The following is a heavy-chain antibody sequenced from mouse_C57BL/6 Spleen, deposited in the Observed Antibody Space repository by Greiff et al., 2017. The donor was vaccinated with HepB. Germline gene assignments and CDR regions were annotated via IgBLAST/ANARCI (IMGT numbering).Heavy chain of an antibody. V-gene: IGHV5-4*01. D-gene: IGHD1-1*01. J-gene: IGHJ4*01. CDR1: GFTFSSYA. Sequence: EVKLVESGGGLVKPGGSLKLSCAASGFTFSSYAMSWVRQTPEKRLEWVATISDGGSYTYYPDNVKGRFTISRDNAKNNRYLQMSHLKSEDTAMYYCARDRDYYGSSYAMDYWGQGTSVTVSS. CDR2: ISDGGSYT. CDR3: ARDRDYYGSSYAMDY.